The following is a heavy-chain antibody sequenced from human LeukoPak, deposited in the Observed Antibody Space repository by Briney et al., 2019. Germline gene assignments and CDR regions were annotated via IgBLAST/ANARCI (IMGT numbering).Heavy chain of an antibody. V-gene: IGHV5-51*01. CDR1: GYSFTSYW. Sequence: PGESLKISCKASGYSFTSYWIAWVRQMPGKDLECMGVIFPVNSDTRYNPSFQGQVTISADKSISTAYLQWRSLKASDTATYYCARHTDGYNPFEYWGQGTPVTASS. CDR2: IFPVNSDT. J-gene: IGHJ4*02. D-gene: IGHD5-24*01. CDR3: ARHTDGYNPFEY.